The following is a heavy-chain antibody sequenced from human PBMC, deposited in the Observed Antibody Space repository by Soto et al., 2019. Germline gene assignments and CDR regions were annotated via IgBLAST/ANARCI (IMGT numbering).Heavy chain of an antibody. CDR2: ISYDGSNR. J-gene: IGHJ5*02. Sequence: GGSLRLSCTASGFSFSSYGMHWVRQAPGKGLEWVALISYDGSNRFYADSVKGRFTISRDNSKNTLYLQMNSLRAEDTAVYYCAKDLFSGGSYPNWFDPWGQGTLVTVSS. D-gene: IGHD1-26*01. CDR3: AKDLFSGGSYPNWFDP. CDR1: GFSFSSYG. V-gene: IGHV3-30*18.